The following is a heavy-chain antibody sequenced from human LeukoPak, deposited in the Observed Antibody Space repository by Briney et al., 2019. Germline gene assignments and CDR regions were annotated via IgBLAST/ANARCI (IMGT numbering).Heavy chain of an antibody. D-gene: IGHD3-9*01. J-gene: IGHJ4*02. CDR2: IYYSGST. V-gene: IGHV4-39*01. Sequence: SETLSLTCTVSGGSISSSSYYWGWIRQPPGKGREWIGCIYYSGSTYYNPSLTIRVTISVDTSKKQFSLNLSSVAGADAAVYYCARHAGIRYFDWFFDYWGQGTLVTVSS. CDR1: GGSISSSSYY. CDR3: ARHAGIRYFDWFFDY.